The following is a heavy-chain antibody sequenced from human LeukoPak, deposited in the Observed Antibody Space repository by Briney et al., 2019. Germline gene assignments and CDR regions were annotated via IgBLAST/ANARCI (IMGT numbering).Heavy chain of an antibody. V-gene: IGHV3-23*01. D-gene: IGHD2-15*01. CDR3: AGGYCSGGSCYRPSLGYGMDV. CDR2: ISGSGGST. CDR1: GFTFSSYA. J-gene: IGHJ6*02. Sequence: PGGSLRLSCAASGFTFSSYAMSWVRQAPGKGLEWVSAISGSGGSTYYADSVKGRFTISRDNSKNTLYLQMNSLRAEDTAVYYCAGGYCSGGSCYRPSLGYGMDVWGQGTTVTVSS.